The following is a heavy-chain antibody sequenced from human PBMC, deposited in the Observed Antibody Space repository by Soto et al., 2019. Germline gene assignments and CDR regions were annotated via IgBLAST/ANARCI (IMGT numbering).Heavy chain of an antibody. CDR2: ISGSGVRT. Sequence: VQLLQSGGGLVQPGGSLRLSCEASGFIFATTAMGWVRQAPGKGLEWVSTISGSGVRTYYADSVKGRFTISRGNSKNTLFLKMNSLRADDTAVYFCAAVMGSDYDYVWGSLSFDHWGQGALVTVST. J-gene: IGHJ4*02. CDR3: AAVMGSDYDYVWGSLSFDH. CDR1: GFIFATTA. D-gene: IGHD3-16*01. V-gene: IGHV3-23*01.